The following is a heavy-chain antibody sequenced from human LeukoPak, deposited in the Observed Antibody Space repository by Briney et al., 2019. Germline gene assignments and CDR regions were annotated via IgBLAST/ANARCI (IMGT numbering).Heavy chain of an antibody. CDR1: GFTFSNAW. CDR2: IKSKTDGGTT. D-gene: IGHD2-15*01. CDR3: TRQAHDIVVVVAATPIFDY. Sequence: KPGGSLRLSCAASGFTFSNAWMSWVRQAPGKGLEWVGRIKSKTDGGTTDYAAPVKGRFTISRDDSKNTLYLQMNSLKTEDTAVYYCTRQAHDIVVVVAATPIFDYWGQGTLVTVSS. V-gene: IGHV3-15*01. J-gene: IGHJ4*02.